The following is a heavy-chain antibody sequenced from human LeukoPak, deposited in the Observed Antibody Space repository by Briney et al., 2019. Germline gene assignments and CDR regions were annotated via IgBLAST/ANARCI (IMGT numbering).Heavy chain of an antibody. CDR1: GFTFSSYS. CDR3: AREPRGAAAGTVV. D-gene: IGHD6-13*01. J-gene: IGHJ6*04. Sequence: GGSLRLSCAASGFTFSSYSMNWVRQAPGKGLEWVSSISSSSSYIYYADSVKGRFTISRDNAKNSLYLQMNSLRAEDTAVYYCAREPRGAAAGTVVWGKGTTVTVSS. V-gene: IGHV3-21*01. CDR2: ISSSSSYI.